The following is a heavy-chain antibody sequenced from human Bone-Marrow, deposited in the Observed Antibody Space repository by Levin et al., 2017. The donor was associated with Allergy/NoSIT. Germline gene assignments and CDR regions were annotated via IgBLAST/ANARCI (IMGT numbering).Heavy chain of an antibody. D-gene: IGHD6-19*01. CDR3: ARDRLELWHPNYYYMDV. V-gene: IGHV3-33*01. CDR1: GFTFSNFG. J-gene: IGHJ6*03. CDR2: IWYDGNDK. Sequence: GGSLRLSCAASGFTFSNFGIHWVRQAPGKGLEWVAFIWYDGNDKWYTDSVKGRFTISRDNSKNTLYLQMSSLRAEAPAIYYCARDRLELWHPNYYYMDVWGEGTTVTVSS.